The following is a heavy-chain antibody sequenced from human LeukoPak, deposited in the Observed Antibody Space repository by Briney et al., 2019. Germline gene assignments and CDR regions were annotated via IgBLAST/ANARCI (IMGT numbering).Heavy chain of an antibody. CDR2: ISYDGSNK. Sequence: GGSLRLSCAASGFTFSSYAMHWVRQAPGKGLEWVAVISYDGSNKYYADSVKGRFTISRDNSKNTLYLQMNSLRAEDTAVYYCAKEKTPYPYYFDYWGQGTLVTVSS. J-gene: IGHJ4*02. CDR1: GFTFSSYA. CDR3: AKEKTPYPYYFDY. V-gene: IGHV3-30*04.